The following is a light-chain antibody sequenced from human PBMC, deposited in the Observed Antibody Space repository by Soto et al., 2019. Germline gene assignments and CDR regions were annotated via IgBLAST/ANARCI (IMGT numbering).Light chain of an antibody. CDR3: QQYDNWLRT. J-gene: IGKJ2*01. V-gene: IGKV3-15*01. CDR2: GAS. Sequence: EIVMTQSPATLSVSPGERATLSCRASQSVSSNLAWYQQKPCQAPRLLIYGASTRATGIPERFSGIGSGTEFTLTISSLQSEDLAVYYCQQYDNWLRTFGQGTKLEIK. CDR1: QSVSSN.